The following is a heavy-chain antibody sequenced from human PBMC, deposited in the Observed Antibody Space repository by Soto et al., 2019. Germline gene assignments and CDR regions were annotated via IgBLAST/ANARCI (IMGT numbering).Heavy chain of an antibody. V-gene: IGHV4-59*01. CDR3: AREGYDFWSGYMGLNWFDP. CDR1: GGSISSYY. Sequence: SETLSLTCTVSGGSISSYYWSWIRQPPGKGLEWIGYIYYSGSTNYNPSLKSRVTISVDTSKNQFSLKLRFVTAADTAVYYCAREGYDFWSGYMGLNWFDPWGQGTLVTVSS. D-gene: IGHD3-3*01. J-gene: IGHJ5*02. CDR2: IYYSGST.